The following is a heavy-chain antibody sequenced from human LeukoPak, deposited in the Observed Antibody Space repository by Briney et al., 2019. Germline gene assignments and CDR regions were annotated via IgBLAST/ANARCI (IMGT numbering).Heavy chain of an antibody. CDR3: ARLGQPYYYYYMDV. CDR1: GFTFSNAW. D-gene: IGHD7-27*01. Sequence: GGSLRLSCAASGFTFSNAWMSWVRQAPGKGLEWVGRIKSKTDGGTTDYAAPVKGRFTISRDDSKNTLYLQMNSLKTEDTAVYYCARLGQPYYYYYMDVWGKGTTVTVSS. J-gene: IGHJ6*03. CDR2: IKSKTDGGTT. V-gene: IGHV3-15*01.